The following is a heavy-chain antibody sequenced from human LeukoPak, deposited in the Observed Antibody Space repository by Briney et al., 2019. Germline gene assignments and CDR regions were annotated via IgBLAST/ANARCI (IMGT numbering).Heavy chain of an antibody. CDR1: GGSFSGYY. CDR3: ARGKQQLVFPDY. D-gene: IGHD6-13*01. J-gene: IGHJ4*02. V-gene: IGHV4-34*01. Sequence: SETLSLTCAVYGGSFSGYYWSWIRQPPGKGLEWIGEINHSGSTNYNPSLKSRVTISVDTSKNQFSLKLSSMTAADTAVYYCARGKQQLVFPDYWGQGTLVTVSS. CDR2: INHSGST.